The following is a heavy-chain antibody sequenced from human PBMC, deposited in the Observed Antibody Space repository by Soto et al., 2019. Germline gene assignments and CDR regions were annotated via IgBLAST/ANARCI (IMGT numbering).Heavy chain of an antibody. CDR3: ARDRGSYALDY. D-gene: IGHD1-26*01. CDR1: GYTFTSYG. V-gene: IGHV1-18*01. CDR2: ISAYNGNT. Sequence: QVQLVQSGAEVKKPGASVKVSCKASGYTFTSYGISWVRQAPGQGLEWMGWISAYNGNTNNAQKLQGRVTMTTDTPTSTACMELRSLRSADTAVYYGARDRGSYALDYWGQGTLVTVSS. J-gene: IGHJ4*02.